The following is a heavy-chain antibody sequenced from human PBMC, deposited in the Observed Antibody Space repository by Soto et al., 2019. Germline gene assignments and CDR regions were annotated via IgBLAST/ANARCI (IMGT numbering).Heavy chain of an antibody. CDR3: AKDRVNHNAVWDPFDS. Sequence: EVQMLESGGGLVQPGGSLRLSCAASGFIFSNYAMSWVRQAPGKGLEWVAGMGGANGDTYYADSVRGRFAISRDNSKSALFLQMNSLRAEDTAVYYCAKDRVNHNAVWDPFDSWGRGTMVTVCS. V-gene: IGHV3-23*01. J-gene: IGHJ3*02. CDR1: GFIFSNYA. CDR2: MGGANGDT. D-gene: IGHD2-2*01.